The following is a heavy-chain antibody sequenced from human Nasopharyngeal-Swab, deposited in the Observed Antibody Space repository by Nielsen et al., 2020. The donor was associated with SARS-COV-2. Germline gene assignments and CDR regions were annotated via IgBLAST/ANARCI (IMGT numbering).Heavy chain of an antibody. CDR2: ISYDGSNK. J-gene: IGHJ4*02. CDR3: ARDDSADY. V-gene: IGHV3-30-3*01. Sequence: GESLKISCAASGFTFSSYAMHWVRQAPGKGLEWVAVISYDGSNKYYADSVKGRFTISRDNSKNTLYLQMNSLRAEDTAVYYCARDDSADYWGQGILVTVSS. D-gene: IGHD2-15*01. CDR1: GFTFSSYA.